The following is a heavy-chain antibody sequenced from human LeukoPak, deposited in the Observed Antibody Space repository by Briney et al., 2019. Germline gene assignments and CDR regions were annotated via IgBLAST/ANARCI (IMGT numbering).Heavy chain of an antibody. CDR1: GYSFTTYD. J-gene: IGHJ4*02. Sequence: ASVKVSCKASGYSFTTYDINWVRQATGQGLEWMGWMNLKSGYTGYAQKFQGRVTITRDTSPSTVYMELSSLRSEDTAVYYCARVAGSIDYWGQGTLVTVSS. CDR2: MNLKSGYT. CDR3: ARVAGSIDY. D-gene: IGHD1-26*01. V-gene: IGHV1-8*03.